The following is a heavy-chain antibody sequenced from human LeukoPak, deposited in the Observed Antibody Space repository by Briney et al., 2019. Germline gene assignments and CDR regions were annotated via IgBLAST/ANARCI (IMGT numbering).Heavy chain of an antibody. D-gene: IGHD4-23*01. J-gene: IGHJ4*02. CDR1: GFTFSSYS. V-gene: IGHV3-21*01. CDR2: ISSSSSYI. Sequence: GGSLGLSCAASGFTFSSYSMNWVRQAPGKGLEWVSSISSSSSYIYYADSVKGRFTISRDNAKNSLYLQMNSLRAEDTAVYYCARDLNGGPFDYWGQGTLVTVSS. CDR3: ARDLNGGPFDY.